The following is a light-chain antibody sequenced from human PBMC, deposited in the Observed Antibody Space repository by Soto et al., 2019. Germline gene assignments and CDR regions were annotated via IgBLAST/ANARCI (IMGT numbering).Light chain of an antibody. V-gene: IGLV1-51*01. CDR2: DND. CDR1: SSNIGNNY. J-gene: IGLJ2*01. Sequence: QSVLTQPPSVSAAPGQTVTISCSGSSSNIGNNYVYWYQQLPGTAPQLLIYDNDKRPSGIPDRFSGSKSGTSATLGITGLQTGDDADYYCGTWDSSLSAGIFGGGTKLTVL. CDR3: GTWDSSLSAGI.